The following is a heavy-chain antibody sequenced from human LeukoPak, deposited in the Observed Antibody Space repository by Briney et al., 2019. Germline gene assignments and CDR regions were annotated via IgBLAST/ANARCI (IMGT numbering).Heavy chain of an antibody. V-gene: IGHV3-23*01. CDR2: ISDSGDYT. CDR1: GFTFGSYA. Sequence: GGSLTLSCAGSGFTFGSYAMSWVRQAPGQGLEWVSVISDSGDYTSYADSVRGRFTISRYNSRNTLYLQMISLRPEDTAVYYCAKDTSIGKYCTNGVCSPFDYWGQGTLVTVSS. CDR3: AKDTSIGKYCTNGVCSPFDY. D-gene: IGHD2-8*01. J-gene: IGHJ4*02.